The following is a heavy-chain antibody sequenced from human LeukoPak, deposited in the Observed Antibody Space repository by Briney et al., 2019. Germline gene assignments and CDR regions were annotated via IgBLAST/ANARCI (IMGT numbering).Heavy chain of an antibody. CDR2: IYYSGST. Sequence: PSETLSLTFSLCGVSTPGYHLCNDRQPPGKGLEWIGYIYYSGSTNYNPSLKSRVTISVDTSKNHFSLKLSSMTAADTAMYYCARQRYWDCSGYPNFDNWGQGTLVTVSS. CDR1: GVSTPGYH. CDR3: ARQRYWDCSGYPNFDN. V-gene: IGHV4-59*01. J-gene: IGHJ4*02. D-gene: IGHD3-22*01.